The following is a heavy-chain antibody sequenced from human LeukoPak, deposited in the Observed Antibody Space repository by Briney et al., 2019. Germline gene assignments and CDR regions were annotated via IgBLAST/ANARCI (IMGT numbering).Heavy chain of an antibody. CDR2: INSDGSST. Sequence: PGGSLRLSCAASGFTFSSYWMRWVRQAPGKGLVWVSRINSDGSSTSYADSVKGRFTISRDNAKNTLYLQMNSLRAEDTAVYYCAREYYDSSGYYGYWGQGTLVTVSS. D-gene: IGHD3-22*01. CDR1: GFTFSSYW. CDR3: AREYYDSSGYYGY. J-gene: IGHJ4*02. V-gene: IGHV3-74*01.